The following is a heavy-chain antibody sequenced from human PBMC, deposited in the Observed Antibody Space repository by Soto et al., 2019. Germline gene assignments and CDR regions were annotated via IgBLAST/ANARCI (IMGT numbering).Heavy chain of an antibody. CDR3: ARGRLTIQQGFDT. D-gene: IGHD1-1*01. CDR2: IYSSGNP. V-gene: IGHV4-31*03. CDR1: NDSITSGRYY. Sequence: QVQLQESGPGLVKPSQTLSLTCTVSNDSITSGRYYWSWIRQVPGKGLEWIGYIYSSGNPYYNPSLKGRISISLDAYNNQFALTVTSVNVADSAIHFCARGRLTIQQGFDTWGQGTRVTVSS. J-gene: IGHJ3*02.